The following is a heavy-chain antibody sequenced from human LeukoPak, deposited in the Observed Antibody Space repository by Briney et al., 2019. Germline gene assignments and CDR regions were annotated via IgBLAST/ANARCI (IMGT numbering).Heavy chain of an antibody. CDR2: MNPNSGNT. J-gene: IGHJ4*02. V-gene: IGHV1-8*01. Sequence: ASVKVSCKASGYTFTSYDINWVRQATGQGLEWTGWMNPNSGNTGYAQKFQGRVTMTRNTSISTAYMELSSLRSEDTAVYYCAREPRSGRRFDYWGQGTLVTVSS. CDR1: GYTFTSYD. D-gene: IGHD3-10*01. CDR3: AREPRSGRRFDY.